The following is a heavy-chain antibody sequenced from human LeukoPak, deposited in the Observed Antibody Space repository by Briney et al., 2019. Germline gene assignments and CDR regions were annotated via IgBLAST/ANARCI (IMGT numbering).Heavy chain of an antibody. CDR3: ARDSGSYYAGFDY. CDR2: IYHSGRT. Sequence: SETLSLTCTVSDYSISSGYYWGWIRQPPGKGLEWIGSIYHSGRTYYNPSLKSRVTISIDTSKNQFSLKLTSVTAADTAVYYCARDSGSYYAGFDYWGQGTLVTVSS. CDR1: DYSISSGYY. V-gene: IGHV4-38-2*02. J-gene: IGHJ4*02. D-gene: IGHD1-26*01.